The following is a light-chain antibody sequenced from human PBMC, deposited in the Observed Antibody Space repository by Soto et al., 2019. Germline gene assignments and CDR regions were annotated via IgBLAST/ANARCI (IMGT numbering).Light chain of an antibody. CDR1: QSVSSY. CDR3: QQYGSSPT. CDR2: DAS. J-gene: IGKJ4*01. Sequence: EIVLTQTPGTLSLSPGERATLSCRASQSVSSYLAWYQQKPGQAPRLLIYDASNRATGIPARFSGSGSGTDFTLTISRLEPEDFAVYYCQQYGSSPTFGGGTKVDIK. V-gene: IGKV3-20*01.